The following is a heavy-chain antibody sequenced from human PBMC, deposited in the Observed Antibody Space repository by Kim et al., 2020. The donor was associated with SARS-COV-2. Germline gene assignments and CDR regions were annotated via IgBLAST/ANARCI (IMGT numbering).Heavy chain of an antibody. CDR3: ARRAGGFGEGQFDY. CDR2: IHYSGNT. D-gene: IGHD3-10*01. V-gene: IGHV4-59*08. Sequence: SETLSLTCTVSGGSISNYYWFWIRQPPGGGLEWLAEIHYSGNTDHNPSLRSRLTISIDTSQNQFSLGLTSVTAADTAVYYCARRAGGFGEGQFDYWGQGTLVTVSS. J-gene: IGHJ4*02. CDR1: GGSISNYY.